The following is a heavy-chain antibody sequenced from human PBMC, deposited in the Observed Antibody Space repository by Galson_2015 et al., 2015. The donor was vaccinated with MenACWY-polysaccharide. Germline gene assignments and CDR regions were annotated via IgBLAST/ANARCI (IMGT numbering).Heavy chain of an antibody. CDR3: TRDRWSGWSPDYGMHV. CDR2: TYYRSKWFH. CDR1: GDSVSSNSAA. J-gene: IGHJ6*02. D-gene: IGHD6-19*01. Sequence: CAISGDSVSSNSAAWNWIRQSPSRGLEWLGRTYYRSKWFHDYAVSVKSRITINPDTSKNQFSLQLNSVTPEDTAVYYCTRDRWSGWSPDYGMHVWGRGTTVTVSS. V-gene: IGHV6-1*01.